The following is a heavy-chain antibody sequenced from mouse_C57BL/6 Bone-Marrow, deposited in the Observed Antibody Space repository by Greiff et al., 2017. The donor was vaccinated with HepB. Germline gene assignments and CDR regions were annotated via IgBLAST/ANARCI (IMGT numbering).Heavy chain of an antibody. CDR1: GFTFSSYA. CDR3: ARDTTMITTRAMDY. Sequence: EVMLVESGGGLVKPGGSLKLSCAASGFTFSSYAMSWVRQTPEKRLEWVATISDGGSYTYYPDNVKGRFTISRDNAKNNLYLQMSQLKSEDTAMYYCARDTTMITTRAMDYWGQGTSVTVSS. CDR2: ISDGGSYT. J-gene: IGHJ4*01. V-gene: IGHV5-4*03. D-gene: IGHD2-4*01.